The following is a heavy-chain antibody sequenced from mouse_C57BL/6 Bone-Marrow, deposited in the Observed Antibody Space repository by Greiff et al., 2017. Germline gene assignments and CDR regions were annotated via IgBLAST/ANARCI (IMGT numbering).Heavy chain of an antibody. J-gene: IGHJ3*01. V-gene: IGHV1-69*01. CDR2: IDPSDSYT. Sequence: VQLQQSGAELVMPGASVKLSCKASGYTFTSYWMHWVKQRPGQGLEWIGEIDPSDSYTNYNQKFKGKATLTVDKSSSTAYMQLSSLTSEDSAVYYCARTAYYDYDEAWFAYWGQGTLVTVSA. CDR1: GYTFTSYW. D-gene: IGHD2-4*01. CDR3: ARTAYYDYDEAWFAY.